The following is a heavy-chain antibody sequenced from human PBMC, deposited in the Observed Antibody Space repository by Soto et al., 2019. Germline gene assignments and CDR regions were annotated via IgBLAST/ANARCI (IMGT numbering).Heavy chain of an antibody. V-gene: IGHV3-23*01. CDR3: AKDTATRVTTFNNWLES. J-gene: IGHJ5*01. CDR1: RFSFSSYA. D-gene: IGHD4-17*01. Sequence: EVQLLESGGGLGQPGGSLRLSCVASRFSFSSYAMTWVRQAPGKGLEWVSVISGDGSKAFYGDSVKGRFIVSRDNSKNTVYLHTDGLRPEDTGVYYCAKDTATRVTTFNNWLESWGPGTRVTVSS. CDR2: ISGDGSKA.